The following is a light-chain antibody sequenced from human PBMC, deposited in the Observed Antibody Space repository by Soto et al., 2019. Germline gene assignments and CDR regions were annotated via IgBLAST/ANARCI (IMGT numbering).Light chain of an antibody. J-gene: IGKJ5*01. CDR2: AAS. V-gene: IGKV1-27*01. Sequence: DLQRTPAPSSLYASVVKRVSITCRASQDISNYLAWYQQKPGKVPKLLIYAASTLQPGVPSRFSGSGSGTDFTLTINSLQPDDIATYFCQNYDGDPITFGQGTRVDIK. CDR1: QDISNY. CDR3: QNYDGDPIT.